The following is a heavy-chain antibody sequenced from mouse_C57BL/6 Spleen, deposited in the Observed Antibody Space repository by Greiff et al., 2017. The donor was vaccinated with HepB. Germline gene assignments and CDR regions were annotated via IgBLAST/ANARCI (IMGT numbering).Heavy chain of an antibody. D-gene: IGHD2-4*01. Sequence: EVKLVESGEGLVKPGGSLKLSCAASGFTFSSYAMSWVRQTPEKRLEWVAYISSGGDYIYYADTVKGRFTISRDNARNTLYLQMSSLKSEDTAMYYCTIGYDYDHWYFDVWGTGTTVTVSS. V-gene: IGHV5-9-1*02. J-gene: IGHJ1*03. CDR1: GFTFSSYA. CDR2: ISSGGDYI. CDR3: TIGYDYDHWYFDV.